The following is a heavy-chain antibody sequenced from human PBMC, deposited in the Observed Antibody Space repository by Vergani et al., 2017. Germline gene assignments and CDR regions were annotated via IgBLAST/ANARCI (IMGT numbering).Heavy chain of an antibody. J-gene: IGHJ4*02. CDR3: AGTVTKDY. CDR2: ISYDGSNK. Sequence: QVQLVESGGGVVQPGRSLRLSCAASGFTFSSYAMHWVRQAPGKGLEWVAVISYDGSNKYYADSVKGRVTISRDNSKNTLYLQMNSLRAEDTAVYYWAGTVTKDYWGQGTLVTVSS. CDR1: GFTFSSYA. V-gene: IGHV3-30-3*01. D-gene: IGHD4-17*01.